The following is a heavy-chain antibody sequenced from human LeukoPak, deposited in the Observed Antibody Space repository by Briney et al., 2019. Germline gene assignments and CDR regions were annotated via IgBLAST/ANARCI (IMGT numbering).Heavy chain of an antibody. CDR3: ARDTFQPGLIDS. Sequence: PGGSLRLSCAASGFTFSLYAMNWVRQAPGKGLEWVSYINDDGSDIHYAGSVRGRFTISRDDARKTLYLQLSSLRVEDTAVYYCARDTFQPGLIDSWGQGTLVTVSS. V-gene: IGHV3-21*05. CDR1: GFTFSLYA. D-gene: IGHD2-2*01. J-gene: IGHJ4*02. CDR2: INDDGSDI.